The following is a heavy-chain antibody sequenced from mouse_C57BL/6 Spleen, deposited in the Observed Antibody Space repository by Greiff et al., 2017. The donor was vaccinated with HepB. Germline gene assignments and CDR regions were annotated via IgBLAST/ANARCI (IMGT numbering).Heavy chain of an antibody. CDR2: ISSGGSYT. Sequence: EVKLMESGGDLVKPGGSLKLSCAASGFTFSSYGMSWVRQTPDKRLEWVATISSGGSYTYYPDSVKGRFTISRDNAKNTLYLQMSSLKSEDTAMYYCARQGQFITLPFDYWGQGTTLTVSS. CDR3: ARQGQFITLPFDY. CDR1: GFTFSSYG. J-gene: IGHJ2*01. D-gene: IGHD1-1*01. V-gene: IGHV5-6*01.